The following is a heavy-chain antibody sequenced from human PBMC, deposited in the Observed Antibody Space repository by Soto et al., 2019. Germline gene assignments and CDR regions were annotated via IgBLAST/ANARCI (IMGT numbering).Heavy chain of an antibody. CDR2: ISGSGGST. V-gene: IGHV3-23*01. J-gene: IGHJ4*02. CDR3: ANQEELKPRPWDDY. CDR1: GFTFSSYA. D-gene: IGHD1-26*01. Sequence: EVKLLESGGGLVQPGGSLRLSCAASGFTFSSYAMSWVRQAPGKGLEWVSAISGSGGSTYYADSVKGRFTISRDNSKNTLYLQMNSLRAEDTAVYYCANQEELKPRPWDDYWGQGTLVTVSS.